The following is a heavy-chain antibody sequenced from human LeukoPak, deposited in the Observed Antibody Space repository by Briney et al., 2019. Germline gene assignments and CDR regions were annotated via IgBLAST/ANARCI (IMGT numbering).Heavy chain of an antibody. CDR3: ARVGYDSSGYGVAFDI. J-gene: IGHJ3*02. D-gene: IGHD3-22*01. V-gene: IGHV1-2*02. CDR1: GYTFTGYY. CDR2: INPNSGGT. Sequence: ASVKVSCKASGYTFTGYYMHWVRQAPGQGLEWMGWINPNSGGTNYAQKFQGRVTMTRDTSISTAYMELSRLRSDDTAVYYCARVGYDSSGYGVAFDIWGQGTMVTVSS.